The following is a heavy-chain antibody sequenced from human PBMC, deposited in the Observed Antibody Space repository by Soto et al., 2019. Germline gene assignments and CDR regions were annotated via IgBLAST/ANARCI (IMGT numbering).Heavy chain of an antibody. CDR1: GFTFSSYS. J-gene: IGHJ6*02. D-gene: IGHD2-15*01. CDR2: ISSSSGYI. V-gene: IGHV3-21*01. CDR3: AREPEVCSSGPDDV. Sequence: EVQLVESGGGLVKPGGSLRLSCAASGFTFSSYSMSWVRQAPGKGLEWVSSISSSSGYIYYADSVKGRFTISRDNAKKSLYRQMNSLRAEDTAVYYCAREPEVCSSGPDDVWGQGTTVTVSS.